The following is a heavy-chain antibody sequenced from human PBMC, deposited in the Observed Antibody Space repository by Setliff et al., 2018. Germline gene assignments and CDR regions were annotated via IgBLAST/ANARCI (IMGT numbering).Heavy chain of an antibody. CDR2: VFSGDSDT. CDR1: GYRFTTYW. CDR3: ARLGAPASHDAFDI. D-gene: IGHD6-25*01. V-gene: IGHV5-51*01. Sequence: ESLKISCKGSGYRFTTYWIGWVRQMPGKGLEWMGIVFSGDSDTRYSPSFQGQVTMSADKSINTAYLQWSSLKASYTAMYYCARLGAPASHDAFDIWGQGTMVTVSS. J-gene: IGHJ3*02.